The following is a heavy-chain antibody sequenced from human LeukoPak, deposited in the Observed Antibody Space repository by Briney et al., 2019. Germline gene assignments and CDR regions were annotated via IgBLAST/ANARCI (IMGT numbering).Heavy chain of an antibody. CDR2: INPNSGGT. CDR3: ARVPYSGSPRRDY. D-gene: IGHD1-26*01. CDR1: GYTFTGYY. Sequence: ASVKVSCKASGYTFTGYYMHWVRQAPGQGLEWMGWINPNSGGTNYAQKFQGRVTTTRDTSISTAYMELSRLRSDDTAVYYCARVPYSGSPRRDYWGQGTLVTVSS. V-gene: IGHV1-2*02. J-gene: IGHJ4*02.